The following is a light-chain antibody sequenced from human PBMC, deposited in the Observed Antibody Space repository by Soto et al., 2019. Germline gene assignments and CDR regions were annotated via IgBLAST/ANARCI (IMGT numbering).Light chain of an antibody. Sequence: QSVLTQPPSASGSPGQSVTLSCTGTSSDIGGYDYVSWYQQHPGKAPKLIIYEVNKRPSGVPDRFSGSKSGNTASLIVSGLQAEDEADYYCSSYAGSNNLVFAGGTKVTVL. V-gene: IGLV2-8*01. CDR2: EVN. CDR1: SSDIGGYDY. CDR3: SSYAGSNNLV. J-gene: IGLJ3*02.